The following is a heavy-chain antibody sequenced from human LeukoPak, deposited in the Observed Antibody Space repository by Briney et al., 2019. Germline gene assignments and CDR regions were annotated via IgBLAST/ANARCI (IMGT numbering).Heavy chain of an antibody. CDR3: VKKSGFMVAANSAFYI. Sequence: GGSLRLSCSASGFTFKMYPVHSGRPAPGEGLENVSGISRNGGSTYYADSVKGRFTISRDNSKNTLYLQMSSLRAEDTAVYYCVKKSGFMVAANSAFYIWGQGTMVTVYS. CDR2: ISRNGGST. J-gene: IGHJ3*02. CDR1: GFTFKMYP. V-gene: IGHV3-64D*06. D-gene: IGHD4/OR15-4a*01.